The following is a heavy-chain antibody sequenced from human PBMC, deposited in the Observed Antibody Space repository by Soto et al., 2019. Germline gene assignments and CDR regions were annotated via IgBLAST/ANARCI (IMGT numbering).Heavy chain of an antibody. CDR3: AKESHVIYSSGWYFSGQFDY. CDR1: GFTFSSYG. V-gene: IGHV3-30*18. J-gene: IGHJ4*02. D-gene: IGHD6-19*01. Sequence: PGGSLRLSCAASGFTFSSYGMHWVRQAPGKGLEWVAVISYDGSNKYYADSVKGRFTISRDNSKNTLYLQMNSLRAEDTAVYYCAKESHVIYSSGWYFSGQFDYWGQGTLVSVSS. CDR2: ISYDGSNK.